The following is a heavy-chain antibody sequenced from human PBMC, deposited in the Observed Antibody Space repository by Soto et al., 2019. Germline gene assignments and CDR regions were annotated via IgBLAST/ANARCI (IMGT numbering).Heavy chain of an antibody. V-gene: IGHV1-18*01. CDR1: GYTFTSYG. CDR2: ISAYNGNT. D-gene: IGHD4-17*01. J-gene: IGHJ3*02. CDR3: ARDLVTEMTTVTTDAFDI. Sequence: ASVKVSCKASGYTFTSYGISCVRQAPGQGLEWMGWISAYNGNTNYAQKLQGRVTMTTDTSTSTAYMELRSLRSDDTAVYYCARDLVTEMTTVTTDAFDIWGQGTMVTVSS.